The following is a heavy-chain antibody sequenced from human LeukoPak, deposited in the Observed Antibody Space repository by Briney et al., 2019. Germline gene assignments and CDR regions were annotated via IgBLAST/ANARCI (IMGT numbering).Heavy chain of an antibody. CDR1: GGTFSSYA. CDR2: IIPIFGTA. Sequence: SVKVSCKASGGTFSSYAISWVRQAPGQGLEWMGGIIPIFGTANYAQKFQGRVTITADESTSTAYMELSSLRSDDTAVYYCARGYSGYDNYFDYWGQGTLVTVSS. CDR3: ARGYSGYDNYFDY. D-gene: IGHD5-12*01. J-gene: IGHJ4*02. V-gene: IGHV1-69*01.